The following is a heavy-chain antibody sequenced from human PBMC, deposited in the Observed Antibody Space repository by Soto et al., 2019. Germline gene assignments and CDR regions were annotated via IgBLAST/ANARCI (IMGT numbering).Heavy chain of an antibody. CDR2: ISYDGSNK. V-gene: IGHV3-30*18. J-gene: IGHJ4*02. CDR3: AKESPRWELLLDY. Sequence: QVQLVESGGGVVQPGRSLRLSCAASGFTFSSYGMHWVRQAPGKGLEWVAVISYDGSNKYYADSVKSRFTISRDNSKNTLYLQMNSLRAEDTAVYYCAKESPRWELLLDYWGQGTLVTVSS. CDR1: GFTFSSYG. D-gene: IGHD1-26*01.